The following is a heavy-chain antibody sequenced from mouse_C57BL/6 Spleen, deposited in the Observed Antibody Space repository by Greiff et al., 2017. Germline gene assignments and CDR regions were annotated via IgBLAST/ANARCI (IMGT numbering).Heavy chain of an antibody. Sequence: QVQLQQSGAELARPGASVKLSCKASGYTFTSYGISWVKQRTGQGLEWIGEIYPRSGNTYYNEKFKGKATLTADKSSSTAYMELRSLTSEDSAVYFCARSYGNYDFDDWGQGTTLTVSS. D-gene: IGHD2-1*01. CDR1: GYTFTSYG. V-gene: IGHV1-81*01. J-gene: IGHJ2*01. CDR3: ARSYGNYDFDD. CDR2: IYPRSGNT.